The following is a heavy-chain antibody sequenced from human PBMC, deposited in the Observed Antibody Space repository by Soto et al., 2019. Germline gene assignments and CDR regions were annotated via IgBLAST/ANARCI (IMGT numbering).Heavy chain of an antibody. CDR1: GYTLTELS. D-gene: IGHD2-15*01. J-gene: IGHJ5*02. CDR3: ATGLWGGTARTEQNGFDP. CDR2: FDPEDGET. Sequence: ASVKVSCKVSGYTLTELSMHWVRQAPGKGLEWMGGFDPEDGETIYAQKFQGRVTMTEDTSPDTAYMELSSLRSEDTAVYYCATGLWGGTARTEQNGFDPWGQGTLVTVSS. V-gene: IGHV1-24*01.